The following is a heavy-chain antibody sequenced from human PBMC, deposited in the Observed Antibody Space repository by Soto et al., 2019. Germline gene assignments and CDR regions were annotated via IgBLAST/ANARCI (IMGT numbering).Heavy chain of an antibody. CDR3: VRRHVSATGIDWFDP. CDR1: GYSFTMYC. J-gene: IGHJ5*02. V-gene: IGHV1-3*01. D-gene: IGHD6-13*01. Sequence: AAVTVSCKGSGYSFTMYCILWVHRAPGQRLEWMGWINAANGDTKYSPKFQGRVTITRDTSASTAYMELSSLRSEDTAVYYCVRRHVSATGIDWFDPWGQGTLVTVS. CDR2: INAANGDT.